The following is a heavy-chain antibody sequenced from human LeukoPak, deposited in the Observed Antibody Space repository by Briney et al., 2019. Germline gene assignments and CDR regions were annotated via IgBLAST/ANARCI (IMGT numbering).Heavy chain of an antibody. CDR2: IKQDGSEK. V-gene: IGHV3-7*01. CDR3: AREEHGSGVDAFDI. D-gene: IGHD3-10*01. J-gene: IGHJ3*02. Sequence: GGSLRLSCAASGFTFSSYWMSWVRQAPGKGLEWVANIKQDGSEKYYVDSVKVRFTISRDNAKNSLYLQMNSLRAEDTAVYYCAREEHGSGVDAFDIWGQGTMVTVSS. CDR1: GFTFSSYW.